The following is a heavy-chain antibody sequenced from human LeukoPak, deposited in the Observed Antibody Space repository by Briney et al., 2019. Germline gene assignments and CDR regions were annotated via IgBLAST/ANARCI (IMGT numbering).Heavy chain of an antibody. D-gene: IGHD2-21*02. CDR2: ISRTGGAL. Sequence: PGGSLRLSCVASGFTFSPFAMTWVRQAPGKGLEWVSAISRTGGALYYADSVMGRFTISRDDPKNILYLQMDNLRADDTAVYYCAMGSTDYFYYTDVWGKGTTVTVSS. CDR1: GFTFSPFA. J-gene: IGHJ6*03. CDR3: AMGSTDYFYYTDV. V-gene: IGHV3-23*01.